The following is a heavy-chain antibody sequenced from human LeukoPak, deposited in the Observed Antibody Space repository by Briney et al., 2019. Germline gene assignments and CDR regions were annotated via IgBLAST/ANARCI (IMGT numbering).Heavy chain of an antibody. CDR2: ISSSSSTI. D-gene: IGHD4-17*01. V-gene: IGHV3-48*01. Sequence: GGSLRLSCAASGFTFSSYSMNWVRQAPGKGLEWLSYISSSSSTIYYADSVKGRFTISRDNAKNSLYLQMNSLRAEDTAVYYCARDDRHRYRATTVTTGVYYYYYYMDVWGKGTTVTVSS. J-gene: IGHJ6*03. CDR3: ARDDRHRYRATTVTTGVYYYYYYMDV. CDR1: GFTFSSYS.